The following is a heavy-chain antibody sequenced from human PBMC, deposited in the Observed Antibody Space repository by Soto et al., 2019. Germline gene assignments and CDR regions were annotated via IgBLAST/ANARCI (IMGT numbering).Heavy chain of an antibody. J-gene: IGHJ4*02. CDR1: GGSISSSIYY. CDR2: IFYSGST. V-gene: IGHV4-39*01. CDR3: ARWNYDSSGRRFDY. D-gene: IGHD3-22*01. Sequence: SETLSLTCTVSGGSISSSIYYGGWIRRPPGKGLEWIGSIFYSGSTYYNPSLKSRVTISVDTSKNQFSLKLYSVTAADTAMYYCARWNYDSSGRRFDYWGQGTLVTVSS.